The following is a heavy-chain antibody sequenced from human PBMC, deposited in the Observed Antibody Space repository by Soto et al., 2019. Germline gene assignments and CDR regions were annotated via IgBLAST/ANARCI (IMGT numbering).Heavy chain of an antibody. CDR2: IRSKANSYAT. Sequence: LRLSCAASGFTFSGSAMHLVRQASLKGLEWVGRIRSKANSYATAYAASVKGRFTISRDDSKNTAYLQMNSLKTEDTAVYYCTSPDYDILTGRWFDPWGQGTLVTVSS. D-gene: IGHD3-9*01. CDR1: GFTFSGSA. V-gene: IGHV3-73*01. CDR3: TSPDYDILTGRWFDP. J-gene: IGHJ5*02.